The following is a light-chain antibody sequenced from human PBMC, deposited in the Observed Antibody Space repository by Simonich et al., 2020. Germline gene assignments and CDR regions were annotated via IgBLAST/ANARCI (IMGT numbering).Light chain of an antibody. CDR3: QQYYSYPQT. CDR1: QGISSY. CDR2: AAF. Sequence: AIRMTQSQSSLSASTGDRVTITCRASQGISSYLAWYQQKPGKAPKLLIYAAFTLQSGVPSRFSGSGSGTDFTFTISGLQSEDFATYYCQQYYSYPQTFGQGTKVEIK. V-gene: IGKV1-8*01. J-gene: IGKJ1*01.